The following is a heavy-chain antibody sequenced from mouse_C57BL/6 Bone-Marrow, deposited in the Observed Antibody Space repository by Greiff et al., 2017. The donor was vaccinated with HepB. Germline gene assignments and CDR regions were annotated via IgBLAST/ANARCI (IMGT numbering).Heavy chain of an antibody. J-gene: IGHJ4*01. Sequence: SGAELVRPGASVKMSCKAPGYTFTSYNMHWVKQTPRQGLEWIGAIYPGNGDTSYNQKFKGKATLTVDKSSSTAYMQLSSLTSEDSAVYFCARSCPSGVYYAMDYWGQGTSVTVSS. V-gene: IGHV1-12*01. CDR3: ARSCPSGVYYAMDY. CDR2: IYPGNGDT. D-gene: IGHD6-1*01. CDR1: GYTFTSYN.